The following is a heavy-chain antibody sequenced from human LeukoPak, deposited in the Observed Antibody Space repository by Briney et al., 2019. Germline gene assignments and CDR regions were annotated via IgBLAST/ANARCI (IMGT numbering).Heavy chain of an antibody. D-gene: IGHD3-10*01. V-gene: IGHV3-30-3*01. CDR1: GFTFSSYA. CDR2: ISYDGSNK. Sequence: GGSLRLSCAASGFTFSSYAMHWVRQAPGKGLEWVSVISYDGSNKYYADSVKGRFTISRDNSKNTLYLQMNSLRAEDTAVYYCARDGGITHYFDYWGQGTLVTVSS. CDR3: ARDGGITHYFDY. J-gene: IGHJ4*02.